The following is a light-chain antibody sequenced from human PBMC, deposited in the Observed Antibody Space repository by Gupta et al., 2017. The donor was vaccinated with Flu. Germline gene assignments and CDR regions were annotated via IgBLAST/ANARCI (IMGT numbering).Light chain of an antibody. CDR3: CSVAGSYTLV. CDR2: DVT. CDR1: SSDIGAYDY. J-gene: IGLJ2*01. Sequence: QSALTQPRSVSGSPGQSVTLSCTGSSSDIGAYDYVSWFQQHPGKAPKLIIYDVTKRSSGVPARFSGSKSANTASLTISALQAEDEADYHCCSVAGSYTLVFGGGTKLTVL. V-gene: IGLV2-11*01.